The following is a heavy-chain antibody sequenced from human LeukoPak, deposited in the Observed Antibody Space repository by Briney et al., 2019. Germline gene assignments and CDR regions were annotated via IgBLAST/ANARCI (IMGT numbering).Heavy chain of an antibody. Sequence: VASVKVSCKASGGTFSSYAISWVRQAPGQGLEWMGGIIPIFGTANYAQKFQGRVTITADESTSTAYMELSSLRSEDTAVYYCARDAHGSGSLRGPNWFDPWGQGTLVTVSS. CDR1: GGTFSSYA. CDR2: IIPIFGTA. J-gene: IGHJ5*02. CDR3: ARDAHGSGSLRGPNWFDP. V-gene: IGHV1-69*13. D-gene: IGHD3-10*01.